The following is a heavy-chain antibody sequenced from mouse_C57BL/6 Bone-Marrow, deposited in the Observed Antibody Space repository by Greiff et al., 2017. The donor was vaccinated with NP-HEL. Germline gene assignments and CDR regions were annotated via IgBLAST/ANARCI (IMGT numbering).Heavy chain of an antibody. V-gene: IGHV1-81*01. CDR1: GYTFTSYG. Sequence: VQVVESGAELARPGASVKLSCKASGYTFTSYGISWVKQRTGQGLEWIGEIYPRSGNTYYNEKFKGKATLTADKSSSTAYMELRSLTSEDSAVYFCARSEGSTVGGYWGQGTTLTVSS. J-gene: IGHJ2*01. D-gene: IGHD1-1*01. CDR3: ARSEGSTVGGY. CDR2: IYPRSGNT.